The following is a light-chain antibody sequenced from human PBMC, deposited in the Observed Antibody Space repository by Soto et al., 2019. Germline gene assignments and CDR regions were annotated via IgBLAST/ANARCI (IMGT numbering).Light chain of an antibody. CDR2: AAS. J-gene: IGKJ3*01. V-gene: IGKV1-39*01. CDR1: QSISDY. Sequence: DIRMTQSPLSLSASVGDRVTITCRASQSISDYVNWYQQKPGKAPKLLIFAASSLPSGVPSRLSGSGSGTDFTLAISSVSPEDYATYHCQQSHSVPFTFGPGTKVHIE. CDR3: QQSHSVPFT.